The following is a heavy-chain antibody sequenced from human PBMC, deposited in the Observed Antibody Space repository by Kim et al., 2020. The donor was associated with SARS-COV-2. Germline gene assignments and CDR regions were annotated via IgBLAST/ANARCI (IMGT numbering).Heavy chain of an antibody. CDR3: AKWYGETYYYYGVDV. Sequence: DSVKGRVTISRDKSKNTLYLQMNSLRAEDTAVYYCAKWYGETYYYYGVDVWGQGTTVTVSS. D-gene: IGHD1-20*01. V-gene: IGHV3-23*01. J-gene: IGHJ6*02.